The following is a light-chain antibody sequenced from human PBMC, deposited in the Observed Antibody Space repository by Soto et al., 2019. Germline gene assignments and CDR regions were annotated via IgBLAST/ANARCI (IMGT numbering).Light chain of an antibody. Sequence: EIVLAQSPGTLSVSPGQRATLSCRASQSVSRDYVAWYQHKPGQAPRLLIYAASSRTSGIPDRFGGSGSGTDFTLTISRLEPEDFALYYCQQYGSSPLTFGGGTRVECK. V-gene: IGKV3-20*01. J-gene: IGKJ4*01. CDR3: QQYGSSPLT. CDR1: QSVSRDY. CDR2: AAS.